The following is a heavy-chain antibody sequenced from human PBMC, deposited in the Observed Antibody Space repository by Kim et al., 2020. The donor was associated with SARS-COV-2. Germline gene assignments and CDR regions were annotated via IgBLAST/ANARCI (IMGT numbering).Heavy chain of an antibody. V-gene: IGHV4-61*01. CDR3: ARDGGSTTVDWFDP. Sequence: SETLSLTCTVSGGSVSSGSYYWSWIRQPPGKGLEWIGYIYYSGSTDYNPSLKSRVTISVDTSKNQFSLKLSSVTAADTAVYYCARDGGSTTVDWFDPWGQGTLVTVSS. D-gene: IGHD3-16*01. CDR1: GGSVSSGSYY. CDR2: IYYSGST. J-gene: IGHJ5*02.